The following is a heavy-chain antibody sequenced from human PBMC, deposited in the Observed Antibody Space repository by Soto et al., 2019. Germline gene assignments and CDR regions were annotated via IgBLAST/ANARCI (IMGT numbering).Heavy chain of an antibody. Sequence: PGGSLRLSCAASGFTFSSYWMHWVRQVPEKGLVWVSRINSDGSITNYADAVKGRFTTSRDNAKNTLYLQMNSLRAEDTAVYYCVRYPRSVGGSYRPDYWGQGTLVTVSS. CDR3: VRYPRSVGGSYRPDY. D-gene: IGHD3-16*02. CDR2: INSDGSIT. V-gene: IGHV3-74*01. CDR1: GFTFSSYW. J-gene: IGHJ4*02.